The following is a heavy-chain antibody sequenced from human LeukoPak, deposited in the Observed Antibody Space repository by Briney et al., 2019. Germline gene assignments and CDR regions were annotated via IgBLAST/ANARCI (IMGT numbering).Heavy chain of an antibody. CDR2: INSDGTST. J-gene: IGHJ4*02. CDR3: ARDASGYFDY. V-gene: IGHV3-74*01. CDR1: GFXFSTYG. D-gene: IGHD3-22*01. Sequence: GGSLRLSCAASGFXFSTYGMHWVRQAPGKGLVWVSRINSDGTSTTYADSVKGRFTISRDNAKNTLYLQMNSLRAEDTAVYYCARDASGYFDYWGQGTLVTVSS.